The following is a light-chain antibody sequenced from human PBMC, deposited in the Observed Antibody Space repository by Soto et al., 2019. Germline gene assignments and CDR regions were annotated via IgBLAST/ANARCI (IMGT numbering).Light chain of an antibody. CDR2: DAS. V-gene: IGKV1-33*01. J-gene: IGKJ1*01. CDR3: QQYDRFPPA. Sequence: DIQMTQSPSSLSASVGDRVTITCQASQDISNYLNWYQQKPGKAPQLLIYDASNLETGVPSRFSGSGSGTDFTFTIISLQPEDIGTFYCQQYDRFPPAFGQGTKVEIK. CDR1: QDISNY.